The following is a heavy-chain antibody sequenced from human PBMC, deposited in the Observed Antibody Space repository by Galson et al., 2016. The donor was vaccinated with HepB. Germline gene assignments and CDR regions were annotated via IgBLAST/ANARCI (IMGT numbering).Heavy chain of an antibody. J-gene: IGHJ4*02. D-gene: IGHD3-16*01. CDR1: GFTFSNAW. CDR2: VRSKTDGGTT. Sequence: SLRLSCAVSGFTFSNAWMSWVRQAPGKGLEWIGRVRSKTDGGTTDIGTPVKGRFTISRDDSKNTLYLQMKGLKTEDTAVYYCATDYGSVMLSFFDDWGQGTLVTVTS. V-gene: IGHV3-15*01. CDR3: ATDYGSVMLSFFDD.